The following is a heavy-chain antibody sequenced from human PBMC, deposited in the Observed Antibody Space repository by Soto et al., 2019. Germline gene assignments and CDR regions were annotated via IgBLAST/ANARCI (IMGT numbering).Heavy chain of an antibody. CDR1: GGSISSGDYY. Sequence: PSETLSLTCTVSGGSISSGDYYWSWIRQPPGKGLEWIGYIYYSGSTYYNPSLKSRVTISVDTSKNQFSLKLSSVTAADTAVYYCARAVRYSSSSYGMDVWGQGTTVTVSS. V-gene: IGHV4-30-4*01. D-gene: IGHD6-6*01. CDR3: ARAVRYSSSSYGMDV. J-gene: IGHJ6*02. CDR2: IYYSGST.